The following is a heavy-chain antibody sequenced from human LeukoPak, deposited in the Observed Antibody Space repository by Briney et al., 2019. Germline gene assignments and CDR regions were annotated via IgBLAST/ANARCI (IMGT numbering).Heavy chain of an antibody. V-gene: IGHV4-4*07. CDR3: AGSSSWSHFDY. D-gene: IGHD6-13*01. J-gene: IGHJ4*02. CDR2: IYTSGST. Sequence: SETLSLTCTVSGGSISSYYWSWIRQPAGKGLEWIGRIYTSGSTNYNPSLKSRVTMSVDTSKNQFSLKLSSVTAADTAVFYCAGSSSWSHFDYWGQGTLVTVSS. CDR1: GGSISSYY.